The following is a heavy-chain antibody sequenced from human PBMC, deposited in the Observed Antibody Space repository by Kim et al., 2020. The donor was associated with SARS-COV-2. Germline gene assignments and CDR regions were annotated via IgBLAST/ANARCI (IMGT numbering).Heavy chain of an antibody. CDR3: ARGITMVRGVRNWFDP. J-gene: IGHJ5*02. Sequence: ASVKVSCKASGYTFTSYAMHWVRQAPGQRLEWMGWINAGNGNTKYSQKFQGRVTITRDTSASTAYMELSSLRSEDTAVYYCARGITMVRGVRNWFDPWGQRTLVTFSS. CDR2: INAGNGNT. D-gene: IGHD3-10*01. V-gene: IGHV1-3*01. CDR1: GYTFTSYA.